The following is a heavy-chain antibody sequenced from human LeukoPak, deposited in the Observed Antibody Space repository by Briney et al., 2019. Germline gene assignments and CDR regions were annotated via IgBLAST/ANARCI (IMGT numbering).Heavy chain of an antibody. D-gene: IGHD3-3*01. CDR3: AREGGLRFLGWLLFRRGYFDY. J-gene: IGHJ4*02. CDR1: GFTFSSYS. CDR2: ISSSSSYI. Sequence: GGSLRLSCAASGFTFSSYSMNWVRQAPGKGLEWVSSISSSSSYIYYADSVKGRFTISRDNAKNSLYLQMNSLRAEDTAVYYCAREGGLRFLGWLLFRRGYFDYWGQGTLVTVSS. V-gene: IGHV3-21*01.